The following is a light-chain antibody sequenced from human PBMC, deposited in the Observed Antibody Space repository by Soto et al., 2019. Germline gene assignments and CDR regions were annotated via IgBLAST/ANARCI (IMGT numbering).Light chain of an antibody. CDR2: DAS. CDR3: QQYGSSPT. J-gene: IGKJ5*01. V-gene: IGKV3-20*01. Sequence: EIVLTQSPGTLSLSPGERATLSCRASQSVSRNLAWYQQKPGQAPRLLIYDASTRATGIPDRFSGGGSGTEFTLTISRLEPEDFAVYYCQQYGSSPTFGQGTRLEI. CDR1: QSVSRN.